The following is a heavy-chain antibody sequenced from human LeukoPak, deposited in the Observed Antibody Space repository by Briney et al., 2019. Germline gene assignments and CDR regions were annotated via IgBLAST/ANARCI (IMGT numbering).Heavy chain of an antibody. D-gene: IGHD2-2*01. CDR2: ISGSGGST. CDR1: GFTFSSYA. J-gene: IGHJ4*02. Sequence: GGSLRLSCAASGFTFSSYAMSWVRQAPGKGLEWVSAISGSGGSTYYADSVKGRFTISRDNSKNTLYLQMNSLRAEDTAVYYCAKDTDIVVVPAAMTHYWGQGTLVTVSS. V-gene: IGHV3-23*01. CDR3: AKDTDIVVVPAAMTHY.